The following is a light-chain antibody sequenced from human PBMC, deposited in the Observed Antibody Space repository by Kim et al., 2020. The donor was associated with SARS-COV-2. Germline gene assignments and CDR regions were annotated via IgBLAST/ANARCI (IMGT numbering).Light chain of an antibody. CDR3: MQGTHWPPHT. Sequence: DVMMTQSPLSLPVTLGQPASISCRSSQSLVHSDGNTYLNWFQQRPGQSPRRLIYKVSNRDSGVPDRFSGSGSGTDFTLKISRVEAEDVGVYYCMQGTHWPPHTFGQGTKLEI. V-gene: IGKV2-30*02. J-gene: IGKJ2*01. CDR1: QSLVHSDGNTY. CDR2: KVS.